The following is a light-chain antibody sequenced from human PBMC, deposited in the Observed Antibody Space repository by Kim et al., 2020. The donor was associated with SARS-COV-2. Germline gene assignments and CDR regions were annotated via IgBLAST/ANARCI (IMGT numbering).Light chain of an antibody. V-gene: IGLV3-19*01. Sequence: SSELTQDPAVSVALGQTVRITCQGDSLRSYYATWFQQKPGQAPILFIYGKNNRPSGIPDRFSCATSGNTTALTITGTQAGDEADYYCNSRESNHNVVF. CDR2: GKN. CDR3: NSRESNHNVV. CDR1: SLRSYY. J-gene: IGLJ1*01.